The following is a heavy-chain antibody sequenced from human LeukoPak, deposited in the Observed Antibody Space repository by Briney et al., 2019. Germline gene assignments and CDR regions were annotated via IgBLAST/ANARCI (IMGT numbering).Heavy chain of an antibody. D-gene: IGHD6-19*01. CDR2: VYYSGST. CDR3: ARRLRLDWFDP. J-gene: IGHJ5*02. CDR1: GGSISSYY. Sequence: PSETLSLTCTVSGGSISSYYWSWIRQPPGKGLEWIGYVYYSGSTNYNPSLKSRVTISVDTSKNQFSLKLSSVTAADTAAYYCARRLRLDWFDPWGQGTLVTVSS. V-gene: IGHV4-59*08.